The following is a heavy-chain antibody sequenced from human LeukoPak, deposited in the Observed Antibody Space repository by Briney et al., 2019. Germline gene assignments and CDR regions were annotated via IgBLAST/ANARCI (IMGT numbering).Heavy chain of an antibody. CDR3: ARERVENQQLVGGNY. CDR2: IYSGGST. J-gene: IGHJ4*02. V-gene: IGHV3-66*01. CDR1: GLIVSSNY. D-gene: IGHD6-6*01. Sequence: PGGSVRLSCAASGLIVSSNYMSWVRQARGKALEWGSVIYSGGSTYYSDSVKGRFTISRDNSKNTLYLQMNSLRAEDTAVYYCARERVENQQLVGGNYWGQGTLVTVSS.